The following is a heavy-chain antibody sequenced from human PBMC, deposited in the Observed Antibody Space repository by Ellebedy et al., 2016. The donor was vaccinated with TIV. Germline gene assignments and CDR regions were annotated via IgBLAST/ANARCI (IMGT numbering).Heavy chain of an antibody. Sequence: GGSLRLXCAASGFTFSSYAMHWVRQAPGKGLEWVAVISYDGSNKYYADSVKGRFTISRDNSKNTLYLQMNSLRAEDTAVYYCARGGEYYYDSSGYYQHLDYWGQGTLVTVSS. CDR2: ISYDGSNK. CDR1: GFTFSSYA. D-gene: IGHD3-22*01. CDR3: ARGGEYYYDSSGYYQHLDY. V-gene: IGHV3-30-3*01. J-gene: IGHJ4*02.